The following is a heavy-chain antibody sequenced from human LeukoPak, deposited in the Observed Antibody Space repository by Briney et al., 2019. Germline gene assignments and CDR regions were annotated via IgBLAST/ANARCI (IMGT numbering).Heavy chain of an antibody. CDR3: ARDRGRGWSTLIDY. Sequence: GGSLRLSCAASGFTFSSYSMNWVRQAPGKGLEWVSSISSLSNYIYYEDSVKGRFTISRDYAKNSLYLQMNSLRAEDTAIYYCARDRGRGWSTLIDYWGQGTLVTVSS. CDR2: ISSLSNYI. CDR1: GFTFSSYS. V-gene: IGHV3-21*01. J-gene: IGHJ4*02. D-gene: IGHD6-19*01.